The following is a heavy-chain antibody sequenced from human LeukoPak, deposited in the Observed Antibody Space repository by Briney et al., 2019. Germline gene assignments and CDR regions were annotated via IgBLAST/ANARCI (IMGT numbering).Heavy chain of an antibody. J-gene: IGHJ4*02. V-gene: IGHV1-2*04. CDR3: ASGEAGGPIGN. CDR1: GXXFTXYY. CDR2: INPNSGGT. Sequence: SXXASGXXFTXYYXXWVRQXPXQXLEWMGWINPNSGGTNYAQKFQGWVTMTRDTSISTAYMELSSLRSEDTAVYNCASGEAGGPIGNWGQGILVTASS. D-gene: IGHD3-10*01.